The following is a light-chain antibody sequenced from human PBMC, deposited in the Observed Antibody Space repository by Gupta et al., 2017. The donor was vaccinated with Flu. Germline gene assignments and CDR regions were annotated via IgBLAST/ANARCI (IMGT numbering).Light chain of an antibody. CDR2: GSS. CDR3: QQDDNVPLT. J-gene: IGKJ4*01. V-gene: IGKV1-33*01. CDR1: QDITNY. Sequence: DIQMTQSPSSLSASVGDRVTITCQATQDITNYLNWFQQKPGKAPRLLIYGSSILETGVPSRFTGSGSGTDFTFTISSLHPEDVATYFCQQDDNVPLTFGGGTKVEIK.